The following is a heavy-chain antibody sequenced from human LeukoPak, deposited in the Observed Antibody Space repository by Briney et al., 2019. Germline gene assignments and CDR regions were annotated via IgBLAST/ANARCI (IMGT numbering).Heavy chain of an antibody. CDR1: GGTFSNYP. J-gene: IGHJ5*02. V-gene: IGHV1-69*13. CDR2: IIPIYGTA. Sequence: SVKVSCKASGGTFSNYPIIWVRQAPGRGLEWLGGIIPIYGTANYALMFQGRITLSAHESTATAYMELRNLTSDDTAMYFCATHTGGYNYWWFDIWGQGTLVGVSS. D-gene: IGHD5-24*01. CDR3: ATHTGGYNYWWFDI.